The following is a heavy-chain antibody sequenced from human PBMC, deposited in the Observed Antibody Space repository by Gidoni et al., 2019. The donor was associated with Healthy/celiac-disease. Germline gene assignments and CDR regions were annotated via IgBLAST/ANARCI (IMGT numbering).Heavy chain of an antibody. V-gene: IGHV4-59*01. J-gene: IGHJ5*02. D-gene: IGHD3-3*01. CDR2: IYYRGST. CDR3: ARGIRHYDFWSGDMGGWFDP. Sequence: QVQLQESGPGLVKPSETLSLTCTVSGGSISSYYWSWIRQPPGKGLEWIGYIYYRGSTNYNPYLKSRVTISVDTSKNQFSLKLSSVTAADTAVYYCARGIRHYDFWSGDMGGWFDPWGQGTLVTVSS. CDR1: GGSISSYY.